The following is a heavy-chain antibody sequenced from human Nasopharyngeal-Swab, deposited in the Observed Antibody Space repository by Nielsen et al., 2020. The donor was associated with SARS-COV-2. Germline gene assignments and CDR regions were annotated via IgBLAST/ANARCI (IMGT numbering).Heavy chain of an antibody. CDR3: ARDHYGSGSPSMDV. J-gene: IGHJ6*02. Sequence: GSLRLSCTVSGGSVSSGSYYWSWIRQPPGKGLEWIGYIYYSGSTNYNPSLKSRVTIPVDTSKNQFSLKLSSVTAADTAVYYCARDHYGSGSPSMDVWGQGTTVTVSS. CDR1: GGSVSSGSYY. D-gene: IGHD3-10*01. CDR2: IYYSGST. V-gene: IGHV4-61*01.